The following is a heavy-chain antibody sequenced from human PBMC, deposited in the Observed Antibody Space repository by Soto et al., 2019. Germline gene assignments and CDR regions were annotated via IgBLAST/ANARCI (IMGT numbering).Heavy chain of an antibody. V-gene: IGHV1-2*02. CDR3: ARDQGLLRLGDYYYYGMDV. CDR1: GYTFTGNY. Sequence: GGLVKVSCKASGYTFTGNYMNWMRQAPGQGLEWMGWINTNTGEIKYAQKYQARVTMTRDTSISTAYMALSRLTFDDTAVYYCARDQGLLRLGDYYYYGMDVWGQGTTVTVSS. J-gene: IGHJ6*02. D-gene: IGHD3-16*01. CDR2: INTNTGEI.